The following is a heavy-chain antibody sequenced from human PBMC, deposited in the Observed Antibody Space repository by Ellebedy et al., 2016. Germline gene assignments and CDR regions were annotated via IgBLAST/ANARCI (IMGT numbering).Heavy chain of an antibody. D-gene: IGHD3-22*01. CDR3: ARHNYYYDSSGYTAKYYYYMDV. CDR1: GDSISGYY. J-gene: IGHJ6*03. V-gene: IGHV4-59*08. CDR2: IRYSGST. Sequence: SETLSLTCTVSGDSISGYYWSWIQQPPGKGLEWIGYIRYSGSTDYNPSLKSRVTISVDTSKNQFSLTLTSVTAADTAVYYCARHNYYYDSSGYTAKYYYYMDVWGKGTTVTVSS.